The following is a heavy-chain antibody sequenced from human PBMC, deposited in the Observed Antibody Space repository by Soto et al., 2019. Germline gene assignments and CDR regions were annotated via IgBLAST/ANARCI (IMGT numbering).Heavy chain of an antibody. J-gene: IGHJ6*02. CDR3: ARTEYRNKFVIYYYGMDV. V-gene: IGHV4-59*01. CDR1: GGSISSYY. CDR2: IYYSGST. D-gene: IGHD3-16*02. Sequence: QVELQESGPGLVKPSETLSLTCTVSGGSISSYYWSWIRQPPGKGLEWIGYIYYSGSTNYNPSLKRRVSISVDTSKNQFYRRLTSMTAADTAVYYCARTEYRNKFVIYYYGMDVWGQGTTVTVSS.